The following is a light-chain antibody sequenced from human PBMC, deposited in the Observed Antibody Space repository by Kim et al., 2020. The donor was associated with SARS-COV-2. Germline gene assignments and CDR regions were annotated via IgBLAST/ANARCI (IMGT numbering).Light chain of an antibody. CDR3: QQSYRTVTWT. V-gene: IGKV1-39*01. CDR1: QTIRNY. J-gene: IGKJ1*01. CDR2: AAS. Sequence: DIQMTQSPSSLSASVGDRVTITCRASQTIRNYLTWYQQKPGKAPKLLIYAASSLQTGVPSRFSGSGSGTDFTLTISSLQPEDFATYYCQQSYRTVTWTFGQGTKVDIK.